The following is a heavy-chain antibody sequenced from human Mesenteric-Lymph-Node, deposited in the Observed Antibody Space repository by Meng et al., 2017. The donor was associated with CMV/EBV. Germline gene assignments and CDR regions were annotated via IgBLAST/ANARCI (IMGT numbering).Heavy chain of an antibody. V-gene: IGHV1-8*02. D-gene: IGHD4-23*01. J-gene: IGHJ4*02. Sequence: ASVKVSCKASGYPFTNSDVNWVRLATGQGLEWMGWINPDNGNTDYAQKFQGRVTMTRDTSINTAYMELNSLRSEDTAIYYCAVHDFDGNWGYWGQGTLVTVSS. CDR1: GYPFTNSD. CDR3: AVHDFDGNWGY. CDR2: INPDNGNT.